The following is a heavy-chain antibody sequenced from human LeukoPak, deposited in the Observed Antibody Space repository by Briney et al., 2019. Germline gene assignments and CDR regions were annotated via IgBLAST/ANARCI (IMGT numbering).Heavy chain of an antibody. J-gene: IGHJ4*02. CDR3: ARAPYKITMIVVVNFDY. CDR2: INPNSGGT. CDR1: GGTFSSYA. V-gene: IGHV1-2*02. D-gene: IGHD3-22*01. Sequence: GASVKVSCKASGGTFSSYAISWVRQAPGQGLEWMGWINPNSGGTNYAQKFQGRVTMTRDTSISTAYMELSRLRSDDTAVYYCARAPYKITMIVVVNFDYWGQGTLVTVSS.